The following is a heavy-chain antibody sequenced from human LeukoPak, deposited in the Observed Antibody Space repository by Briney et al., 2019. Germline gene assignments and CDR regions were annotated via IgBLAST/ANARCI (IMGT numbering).Heavy chain of an antibody. V-gene: IGHV1-8*01. D-gene: IGHD3-9*01. CDR1: GYTFTSSN. Sequence: GASVKVSCKVSGYTFTSSNINWVRQAPGQGLEWMGWVNPSSGNTAYAQIFQGRVTMTRDTSTNTAFLQLTSLRSEDTAVYYCARGLDVERSSAWSWGPKKFYYNVMDVWGQGTTVTVSS. CDR3: ARGLDVERSSAWSWGPKKFYYNVMDV. J-gene: IGHJ6*02. CDR2: VNPSSGNT.